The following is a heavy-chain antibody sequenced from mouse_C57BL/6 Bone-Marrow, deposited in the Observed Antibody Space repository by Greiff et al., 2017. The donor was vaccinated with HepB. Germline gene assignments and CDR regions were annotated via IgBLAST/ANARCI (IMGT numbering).Heavy chain of an antibody. CDR3: AREKDPGRFAY. CDR1: GYTFTSYW. J-gene: IGHJ3*01. V-gene: IGHV1-52*01. Sequence: VQLQQPGAELVRPGSSVKLSCKASGYTFTSYWMHWVKQRPIQGLEWIGNIDPSDSETHYNQKFKDKATLTVDKSSSTAYMQLSSLTSEDSAVYYCAREKDPGRFAYWGQGTLVTVSA. CDR2: IDPSDSET.